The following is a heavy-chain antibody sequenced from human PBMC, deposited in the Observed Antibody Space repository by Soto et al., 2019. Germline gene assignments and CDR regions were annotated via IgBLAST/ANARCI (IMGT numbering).Heavy chain of an antibody. J-gene: IGHJ6*02. CDR3: AREYQLLYNYYYGMDV. CDR1: GYTFTTYG. CDR2: ISSYNGNT. V-gene: IGHV1-18*01. Sequence: QVPLVQSGAEVKKPGASVKVSCKASGYTFTTYGISWVRQAPGQGLEWMGWISSYNGNTNYAQNLQGRVTMTTDTSTSTAYMELRSLRSDDTAVYYCAREYQLLYNYYYGMDVWGQGTTVTVSS. D-gene: IGHD2-2*01.